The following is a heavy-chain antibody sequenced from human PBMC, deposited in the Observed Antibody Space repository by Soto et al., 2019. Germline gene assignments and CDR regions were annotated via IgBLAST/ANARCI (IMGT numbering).Heavy chain of an antibody. J-gene: IGHJ5*02. CDR2: IYATGTT. CDR1: GASISGFY. Sequence: KPSETLSLTCTVSGASISGFYWSWIRKSAGKGLEWIGRIYATGTTDYNPSLKSRVMMSVDTSKKQFSLKLRSVTAADKAVYYCGSGGPKALRDWFDPWGRG. V-gene: IGHV4-4*07. D-gene: IGHD3-16*01. CDR3: GSGGPKALRDWFDP.